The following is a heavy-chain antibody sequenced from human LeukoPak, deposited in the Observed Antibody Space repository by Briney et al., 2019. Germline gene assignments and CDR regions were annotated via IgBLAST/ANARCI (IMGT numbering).Heavy chain of an antibody. CDR1: GYTFTSYY. CDR3: ASYCSGGSCYSDY. V-gene: IGHV1-46*01. CDR2: INPSGGST. J-gene: IGHJ4*02. D-gene: IGHD2-15*01. Sequence: ASVKVSCKASGYTFTSYYMHWVRQAPGQGLEWMGIINPSGGSTSYAQKFQGRVTMTRDMSTSTVYMERSSLRSEDTAVYYCASYCSGGSCYSDYWGQGTLVTVSS.